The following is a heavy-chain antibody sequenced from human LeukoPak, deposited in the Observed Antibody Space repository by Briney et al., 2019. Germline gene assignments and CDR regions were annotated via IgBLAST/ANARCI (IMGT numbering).Heavy chain of an antibody. CDR1: GGSIRSSYYY. J-gene: IGHJ5*02. CDR2: INHSGST. D-gene: IGHD6-13*01. V-gene: IGHV4-39*07. Sequence: PSETLSLTCTVSGGSIRSSYYYWGWIRQPPGKGLEWIGEINHSGSTNYNPSLKSRVTISVDTSKNQFSLKLSSVTAADTAVYYCARGFSSSWYSWFDPWGQGTLVTVSS. CDR3: ARGFSSSWYSWFDP.